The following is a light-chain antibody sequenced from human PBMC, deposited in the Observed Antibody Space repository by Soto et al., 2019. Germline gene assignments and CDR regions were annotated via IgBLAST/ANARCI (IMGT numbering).Light chain of an antibody. J-gene: IGKJ1*01. Sequence: DITMTQSPSTLSGSVGDRVTITCRASQTISSWLAWYQQKPGKAPKLLIYKASTLKSGVPSRFSGSGSGTEFTLTISSLQPDDFATYYCQHYNSYSEAFGQGTNVDI. CDR3: QHYNSYSEA. CDR1: QTISSW. CDR2: KAS. V-gene: IGKV1-5*03.